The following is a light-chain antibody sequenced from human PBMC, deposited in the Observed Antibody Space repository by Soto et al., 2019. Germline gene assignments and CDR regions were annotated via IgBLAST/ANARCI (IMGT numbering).Light chain of an antibody. CDR3: GAWDDSLTGRV. CDR1: RSNIGSNY. J-gene: IGLJ3*02. Sequence: QSVLTQPPSASGTPGQRVTISCSGSRSNIGSNYVYWYQQLPGTAPKLLIYSNDQRPSGVPDRFSGSKSGTSASLAISGLRSEDEVSYYCGAWDDSLTGRVFGGGTKLTVL. CDR2: SND. V-gene: IGLV1-47*02.